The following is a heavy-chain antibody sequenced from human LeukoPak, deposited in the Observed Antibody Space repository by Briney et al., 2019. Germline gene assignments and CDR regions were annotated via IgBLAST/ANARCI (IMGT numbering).Heavy chain of an antibody. Sequence: GGSLRLSCAASGFTFHTYAMNWVRQPPGKGLEWVSSISGTSTSIYYADSVKGRFTISRDNAKNSLYLQMNSLRAEDTAVYYCARGPIPDYWGQGTLVTVSS. CDR1: GFTFHTYA. J-gene: IGHJ4*02. CDR3: ARGPIPDY. CDR2: ISGTSTSI. D-gene: IGHD2-2*02. V-gene: IGHV3-21*01.